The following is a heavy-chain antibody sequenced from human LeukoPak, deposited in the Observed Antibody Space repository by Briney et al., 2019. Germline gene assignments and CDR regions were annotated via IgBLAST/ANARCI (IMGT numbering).Heavy chain of an antibody. Sequence: GGSLRLSCAASGFTFSSYGMHWVRQAPGKXLEWVAVIWYDGSNKYYADSVKGRFTISRDNSKNTLYLQMNSLRAEDTAVYYCARDYDFWSAPAGLDPWGQGTLVTVSS. CDR3: ARDYDFWSAPAGLDP. CDR1: GFTFSSYG. J-gene: IGHJ5*02. CDR2: IWYDGSNK. V-gene: IGHV3-33*01. D-gene: IGHD3-3*01.